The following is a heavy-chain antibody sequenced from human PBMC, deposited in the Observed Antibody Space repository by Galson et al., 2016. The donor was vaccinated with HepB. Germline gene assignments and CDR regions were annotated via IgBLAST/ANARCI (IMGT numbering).Heavy chain of an antibody. CDR2: ISGYNGYT. D-gene: IGHD6-6*01. J-gene: IGHJ4*02. Sequence: SVKVSCKASGYSFSSYGISWVRQAPGQGFEWMGWISGYNGYTNYEEKFQGRVAMTRDTSTSTAYMELGSLISDDTAVYYCARHYSSTWPAGLIFDSWGPGTRVTGSS. V-gene: IGHV1-18*04. CDR1: GYSFSSYG. CDR3: ARHYSSTWPAGLIFDS.